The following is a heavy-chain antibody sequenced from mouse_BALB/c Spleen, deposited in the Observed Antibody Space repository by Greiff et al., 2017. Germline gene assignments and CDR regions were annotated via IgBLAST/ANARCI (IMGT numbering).Heavy chain of an antibody. Sequence: EVQLQQSGPELGKPGASVKISCKASGYSFTGYNMYWVKQSHRKSLEWIGYIDPYNGGTSYNQKSKGKATLTVDKSSSTAYMHLNSLTSEDSAIYYCARSGGNYEGYAMDYWGQGTSVTVSS. D-gene: IGHD2-1*01. V-gene: IGHV1S135*01. CDR1: GYSFTGYN. J-gene: IGHJ4*01. CDR3: ARSGGNYEGYAMDY. CDR2: IDPYNGGT.